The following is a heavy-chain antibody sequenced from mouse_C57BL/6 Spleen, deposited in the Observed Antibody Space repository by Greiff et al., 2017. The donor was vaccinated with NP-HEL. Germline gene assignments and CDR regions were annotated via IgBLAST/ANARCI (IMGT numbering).Heavy chain of an antibody. CDR3: ARTRYDGYTFYWYFDV. V-gene: IGHV1-22*01. J-gene: IGHJ1*03. CDR2: INPNNGGT. Sequence: EVQLQQSGPELVKPGASVKMSCKASGYTFTDYNMHWVKQSHGKSLEWIGYINPNNGGTSYNQKFKGKATLTVNKSSSTAYMELRSLTSEDSAVYYCARTRYDGYTFYWYFDVWGTGTTVTVSS. D-gene: IGHD2-3*01. CDR1: GYTFTDYN.